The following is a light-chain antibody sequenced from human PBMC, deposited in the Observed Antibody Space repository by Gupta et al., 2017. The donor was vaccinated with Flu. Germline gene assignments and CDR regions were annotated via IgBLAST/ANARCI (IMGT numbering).Light chain of an antibody. CDR1: QSLLHSNGYNY. J-gene: IGKJ3*01. CDR2: LGS. V-gene: IGKV2-28*01. CDR3: MQALQSPFT. Sequence: DRVMTQSPLSLPVTPGEPASISCRSSQSLLHSNGYNYLDWYLQKPGQSPQLLIYLGSNRASGVPDRFRGSGSGTDFTLKISRVEAEDVGVYYCMQALQSPFTFGPGTKVDIK.